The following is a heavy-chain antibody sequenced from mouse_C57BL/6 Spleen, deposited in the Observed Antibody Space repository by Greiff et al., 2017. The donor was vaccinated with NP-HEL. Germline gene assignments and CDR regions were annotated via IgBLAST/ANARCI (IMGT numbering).Heavy chain of an antibody. CDR1: GYSFTSYY. D-gene: IGHD1-1*01. Sequence: QVQLQQSGPELVKPGASVKISCKASGYSFTSYYIHWVKQRPGQGLEWIGWIYPGSGNTKYNEKFKGKATLTADTSSSTAYMQLSSLTSEDSAVYYCARSLITTVVATGYFDYWGQGTTLTVSS. CDR3: ARSLITTVVATGYFDY. J-gene: IGHJ2*01. V-gene: IGHV1-66*01. CDR2: IYPGSGNT.